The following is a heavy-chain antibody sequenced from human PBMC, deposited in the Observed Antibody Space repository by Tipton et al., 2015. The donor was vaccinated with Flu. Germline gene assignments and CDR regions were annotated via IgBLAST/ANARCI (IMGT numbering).Heavy chain of an antibody. CDR1: GGSFSGYY. Sequence: TLSLTCAVYGGSFSGYYWSWIRQPPGKGLEWIGEINHSGSTNYNPSLKSRVTISVDTSKNQFSLKLSSVTAADTAVYYCARGCRTTVTPDYLGQGTLVTVSS. CDR3: ARGCRTTVTPDY. CDR2: INHSGST. V-gene: IGHV4-34*01. J-gene: IGHJ4*02. D-gene: IGHD4-11*01.